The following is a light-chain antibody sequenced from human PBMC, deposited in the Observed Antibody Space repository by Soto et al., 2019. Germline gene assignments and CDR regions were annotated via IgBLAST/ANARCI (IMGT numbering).Light chain of an antibody. CDR3: SSYTTSSTLVV. Sequence: QSALTQPASVSASPGQSITISCTGTSSDVGGYNYVSWYQQYPGTAPKLMIHDVSIRPSGVSNRFAGSKSGNTVSLSISGLQAEDEADYYCSSYTTSSTLVVFGGGTKLAVL. V-gene: IGLV2-14*01. CDR2: DVS. J-gene: IGLJ2*01. CDR1: SSDVGGYNY.